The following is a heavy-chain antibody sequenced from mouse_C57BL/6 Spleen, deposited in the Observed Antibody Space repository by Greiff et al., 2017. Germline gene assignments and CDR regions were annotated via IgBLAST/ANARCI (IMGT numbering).Heavy chain of an antibody. CDR1: GFTIKNTY. Sequence: VQLKQSVAELVRPGASVKLSCTASGFTIKNTYMHWVKQRPEQGLEWIGMIGPANGDTKSAPKFQGKGPITAATSSNTAYLQLSSLTSEDAAIYYCARDIDDDYVYWGQGTLVTVSA. D-gene: IGHD2-13*01. CDR3: ARDIDDDYVY. CDR2: IGPANGDT. V-gene: IGHV14-3*01. J-gene: IGHJ3*01.